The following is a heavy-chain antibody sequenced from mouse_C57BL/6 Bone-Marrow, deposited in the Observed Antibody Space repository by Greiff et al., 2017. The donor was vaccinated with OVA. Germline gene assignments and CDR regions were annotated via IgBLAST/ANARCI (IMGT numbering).Heavy chain of an antibody. CDR2: INPSNGGT. D-gene: IGHD1-1*01. Sequence: QVHVKQPGTELVKPGASVKLSCKASGYTFTSYWMHWVKQRPGQGLEWIGNINPSNGGTNYNEKFKSKATLTVDKSSSTAYMQLSSLTSEDSAVYYGARSRYYGYWYFDVWGTGTTVTVSS. J-gene: IGHJ1*03. V-gene: IGHV1-53*01. CDR3: ARSRYYGYWYFDV. CDR1: GYTFTSYW.